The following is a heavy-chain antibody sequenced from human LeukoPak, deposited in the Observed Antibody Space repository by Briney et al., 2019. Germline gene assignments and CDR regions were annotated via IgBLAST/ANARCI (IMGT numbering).Heavy chain of an antibody. CDR2: LWYDGANK. D-gene: IGHD1-1*01. CDR1: GFSFRNYW. Sequence: PGGSLRLSCAASGFSFRNYWMGWVRQAPGKGLEWVALLWYDGANKNYADSVKGRFTISRDNSKNTVYLQMTSLRAEDTALYYCARDPSGSWNDVGTFDSWGQGTLVSVSS. J-gene: IGHJ4*02. CDR3: ARDPSGSWNDVGTFDS. V-gene: IGHV3-33*08.